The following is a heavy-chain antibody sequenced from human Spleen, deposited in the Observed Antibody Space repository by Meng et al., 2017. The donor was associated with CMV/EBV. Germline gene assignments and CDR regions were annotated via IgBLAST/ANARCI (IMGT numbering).Heavy chain of an antibody. J-gene: IGHJ4*02. Sequence: ASVKVSCKASGYTFTSYYIHWVRQAPGQGLEWMGWINPNSGVTNYVQKFRARVTMTRDTSISTAYMELSRLRSDDTAVYYCARSMSSNYYGSGRLNFWGQGTLVTVSS. CDR1: GYTFTSYY. CDR2: INPNSGVT. D-gene: IGHD3-10*01. V-gene: IGHV1-2*02. CDR3: ARSMSSNYYGSGRLNF.